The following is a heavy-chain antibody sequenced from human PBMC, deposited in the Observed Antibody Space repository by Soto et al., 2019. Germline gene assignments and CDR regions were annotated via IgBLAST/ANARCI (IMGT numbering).Heavy chain of an antibody. CDR2: IYYSGST. D-gene: IGHD4-17*01. J-gene: IGHJ4*02. V-gene: IGHV4-39*01. CDR1: GGSVSSGSYY. CDR3: ARLDYGEDY. Sequence: SETLSLTCTVSGGSVSSGSYYWSWIRQPPGKGLEWIGSIYYSGSTYYNPSLKSRVTISVDTSKNQFSLKLSSVTAADTAVYYCARLDYGEDYWGQGTLVTVSS.